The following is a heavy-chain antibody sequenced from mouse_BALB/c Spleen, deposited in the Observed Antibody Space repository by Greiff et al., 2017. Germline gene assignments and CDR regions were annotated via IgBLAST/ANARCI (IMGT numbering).Heavy chain of an antibody. Sequence: QVQLKESGPGLVAPSQSLSITCTVSGFSLSRYSVHWVRQPPGKGLEWLGMIWGGGSTDYNSALKSRLSISKDNSKSQVFLKMNSLQTDDTAMYYCARNQESHEGIITTTWFAYWGQGTLVTVSA. V-gene: IGHV2-6-4*01. CDR2: IWGGGST. CDR3: ARNQESHEGIITTTWFAY. J-gene: IGHJ3*01. D-gene: IGHD2-12*01. CDR1: GFSLSRYS.